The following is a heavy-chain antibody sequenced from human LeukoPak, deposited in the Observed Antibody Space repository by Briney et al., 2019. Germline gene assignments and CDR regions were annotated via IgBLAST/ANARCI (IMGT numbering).Heavy chain of an antibody. CDR1: GFTVSSNY. J-gene: IGHJ4*02. CDR3: AREKRVYSSSWALDY. V-gene: IGHV3-53*01. CDR2: IYSGGST. D-gene: IGHD6-13*01. Sequence: GGSLRLSCAASGFTVSSNYMSWVRQAPGKGLEWVSVIYSGGSTYYADSVKGRFTISRDNSKNTLYLQMKSLRAEDTAVYYCAREKRVYSSSWALDYWGQGTLVTVSS.